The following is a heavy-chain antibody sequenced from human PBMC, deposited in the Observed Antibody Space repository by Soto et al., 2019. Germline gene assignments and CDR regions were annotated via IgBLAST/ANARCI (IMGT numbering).Heavy chain of an antibody. CDR3: ARIRDYGDYGMDV. Sequence: EXSATLVNATQTLTLTCTFARFSLSTSGMRVSWIRQPPGKALEWLARIDWDDDKFYSTSLKTRLTISKDTSKNQVVLTMTNMDPVDTATYYCARIRDYGDYGMDVWGQGTTVTVSS. J-gene: IGHJ6*02. CDR2: IDWDDDK. D-gene: IGHD4-17*01. CDR1: RFSLSTSGMR. V-gene: IGHV2-70*04.